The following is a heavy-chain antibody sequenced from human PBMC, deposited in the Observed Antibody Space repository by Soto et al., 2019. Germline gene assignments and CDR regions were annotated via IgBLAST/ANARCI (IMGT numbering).Heavy chain of an antibody. CDR1: GGSIRSSHW. V-gene: IGHV4-4*02. CDR2: IYHSGST. D-gene: IGHD3-16*01. J-gene: IGHJ5*02. Sequence: SETLSLTCTVSGGSIRSSHWWSWVRQPPGKGLERIGEIYHSGSTNLDPSLKSRVTLSVDKSKNQFSLKLTSVTAADTAVYYCARDKATVGGYNLYDPWGQGILVTVSS. CDR3: ARDKATVGGYNLYDP.